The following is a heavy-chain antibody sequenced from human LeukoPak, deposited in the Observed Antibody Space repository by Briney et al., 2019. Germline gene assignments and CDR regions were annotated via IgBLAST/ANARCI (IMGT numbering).Heavy chain of an antibody. V-gene: IGHV1-2*02. CDR1: GYTFTGYY. D-gene: IGHD2-15*01. CDR2: SNPNSGGT. Sequence: ASVKVSCKASGYTFTGYYMHWVRQAPGQWLEWMGWSNPNSGGTNYAQKFQGRVTMTRDTSISTAYMELSRLRSDDTAVYYCARDYFSRAALLGYFYLWGRGTLVTVSS. J-gene: IGHJ2*01. CDR3: ARDYFSRAALLGYFYL.